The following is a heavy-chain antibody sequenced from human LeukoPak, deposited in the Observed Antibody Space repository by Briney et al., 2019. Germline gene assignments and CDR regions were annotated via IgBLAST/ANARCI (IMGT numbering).Heavy chain of an antibody. CDR2: IGGSGTRT. Sequence: PGGSLRLSCSASGFTFTTYGMNWVRQAPGKGLEWVSGIGGSGTRTYYADSVKGRFTISRDNAKNSLYLQMNSLRAEDAAVYYCARGGAARPDYWGQGTVVTISS. CDR1: GFTFTTYG. CDR3: ARGGAARPDY. D-gene: IGHD6-6*01. V-gene: IGHV3-23*01. J-gene: IGHJ4*02.